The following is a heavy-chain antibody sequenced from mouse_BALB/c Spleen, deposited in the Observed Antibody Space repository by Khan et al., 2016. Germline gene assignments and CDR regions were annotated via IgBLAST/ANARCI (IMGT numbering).Heavy chain of an antibody. V-gene: IGHV4-1*02. CDR2: INPDSSTI. D-gene: IGHD2-10*02. CDR1: GFDFSRYW. J-gene: IGHJ4*01. Sequence: EVKLLESGGGLVQPGGSLKLSCAASGFDFSRYWMSWVRQAPGKGLEWIGEINPDSSTINYTPSLKDKFIISRDNAKNTLYLQMSKVRSEDTALSYCARQYGNYVGYAMDYWGQGTSVTVSS. CDR3: ARQYGNYVGYAMDY.